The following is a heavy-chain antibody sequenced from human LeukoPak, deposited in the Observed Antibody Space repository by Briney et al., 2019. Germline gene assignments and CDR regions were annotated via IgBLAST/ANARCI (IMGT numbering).Heavy chain of an antibody. Sequence: SGGSPRLSCAASGFTFSSYGMHWGRPAPGKGREGVAFIRYDGSNKYYADSVRGRFTISRDNSKNTLYLQMNSLRAEDTAVYYCAKDHEITFGGVIAHPPWGQGTLVTVSS. V-gene: IGHV3-30*02. D-gene: IGHD3-16*02. CDR3: AKDHEITFGGVIAHPP. CDR1: GFTFSSYG. J-gene: IGHJ5*02. CDR2: IRYDGSNK.